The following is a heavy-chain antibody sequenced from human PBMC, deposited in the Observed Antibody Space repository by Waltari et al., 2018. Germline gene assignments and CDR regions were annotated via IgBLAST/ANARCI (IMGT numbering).Heavy chain of an antibody. CDR2: ISTNTATP. CDR3: ARGIQLWGRGSWYFDD. CDR1: GYIFTNYA. D-gene: IGHD5-18*01. Sequence: QVQLVQSGSELKKPGASVKVSCKASGYIFTNYAMNWVRQAPGQGLEWMGWISTNTATPTLAQGFTGRFVFSLDTSVSTAYLQISSLKAEDTAVYYCARGIQLWGRGSWYFDDWGQGTLVTVSS. V-gene: IGHV7-4-1*02. J-gene: IGHJ4*02.